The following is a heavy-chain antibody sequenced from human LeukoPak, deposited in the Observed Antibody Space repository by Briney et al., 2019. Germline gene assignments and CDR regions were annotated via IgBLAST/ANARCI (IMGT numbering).Heavy chain of an antibody. Sequence: ASVKVSCKASGYTFTSYGISWVRQAPGQGLEWMGWISAYNGNTNYAQKLQGRVTMTTDTSTSTAYMELRSLRSDDTAVYYCARLGYCSSTCCYNDPSLYFQHWGQGTLVTVSS. V-gene: IGHV1-18*01. CDR3: ARLGYCSSTCCYNDPSLYFQH. J-gene: IGHJ1*01. D-gene: IGHD2-2*02. CDR2: ISAYNGNT. CDR1: GYTFTSYG.